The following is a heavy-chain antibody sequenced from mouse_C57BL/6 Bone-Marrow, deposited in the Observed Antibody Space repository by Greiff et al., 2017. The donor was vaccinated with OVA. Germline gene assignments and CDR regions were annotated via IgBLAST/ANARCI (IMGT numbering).Heavy chain of an antibody. CDR2: IWSGGST. J-gene: IGHJ1*03. CDR3: ASQSITTVVAHWYFDD. D-gene: IGHD1-1*01. Sequence: QVQLKQSGPGLVQPSQSLSITCTVSGFSLTSYGVHWVRQSPGKGLEWLGVIWSGGSTDYNAAFISRLSISKDNSKSQVFFKMNGLQADDTAIYYCASQSITTVVAHWYFDDWGTGTTVTVSS. CDR1: GFSLTSYG. V-gene: IGHV2-2*01.